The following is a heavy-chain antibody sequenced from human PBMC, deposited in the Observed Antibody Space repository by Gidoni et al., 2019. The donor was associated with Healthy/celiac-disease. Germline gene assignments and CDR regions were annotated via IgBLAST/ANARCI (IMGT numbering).Heavy chain of an antibody. Sequence: QVQLVQSGAEVKKPGSSVKVSCKASGGTFSSYAISWVRQGPGQGLGWMGGIIPIFGTANYAQKFQGRVTITADESTSTAYMGLSSLRSEDTAVYYCARDGMIVGVIDYWGQGTLVTVSS. D-gene: IGHD3-22*01. CDR1: GGTFSSYA. CDR3: ARDGMIVGVIDY. V-gene: IGHV1-69*01. J-gene: IGHJ4*02. CDR2: IIPIFGTA.